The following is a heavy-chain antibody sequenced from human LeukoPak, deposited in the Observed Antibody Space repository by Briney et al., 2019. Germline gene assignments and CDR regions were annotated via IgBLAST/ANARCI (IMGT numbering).Heavy chain of an antibody. CDR2: IIPIFGTA. J-gene: IGHJ3*02. CDR3: ARRYYYDSSGRNDAFDI. Sequence: GSSVKVSCKASGGTFISYAISWVRQAPGQGLEWRGRIIPIFGTANYAQKFQGRVTITTDESTSTAYMELSSLRSEDTAVYYCARRYYYDSSGRNDAFDIWGQGTMVTVPS. D-gene: IGHD3-22*01. CDR1: GGTFISYA. V-gene: IGHV1-69*05.